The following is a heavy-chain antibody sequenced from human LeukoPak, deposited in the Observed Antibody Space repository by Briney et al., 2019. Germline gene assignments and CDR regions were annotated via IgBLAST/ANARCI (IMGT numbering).Heavy chain of an antibody. V-gene: IGHV3-23*01. Sequence: GGSLRLSCAASGFSFSSYGMSWVRQAPGKGLEWVSIITSGGSTYYADSVKGRFTISRDTSQNTLYLQMNSLRAKDTAAYYCAKVGITGTRFFEYWGQGTLVTVSS. J-gene: IGHJ4*02. D-gene: IGHD1/OR15-1a*01. CDR3: AKVGITGTRFFEY. CDR2: ITSGGST. CDR1: GFSFSSYG.